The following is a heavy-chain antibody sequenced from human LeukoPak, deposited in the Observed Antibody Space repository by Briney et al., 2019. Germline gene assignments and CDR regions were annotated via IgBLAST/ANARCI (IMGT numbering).Heavy chain of an antibody. CDR1: GFPFSYYY. D-gene: IGHD1-26*01. CDR3: ARSPTRSLRVGEFDF. CDR2: ISYDEDNK. V-gene: IGHV3-30*09. Sequence: GGSLRLSCAASGFPFSYYYMHWVRQAPGKGLEWVAVISYDEDNKYYADSVKGRFAISRDNSKDTLYLQMNSLRAGDTAAYYCARSPTRSLRVGEFDFWGQGTLVTVSS. J-gene: IGHJ4*02.